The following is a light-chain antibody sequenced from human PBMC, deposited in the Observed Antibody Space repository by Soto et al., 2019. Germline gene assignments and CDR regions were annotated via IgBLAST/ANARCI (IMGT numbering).Light chain of an antibody. J-gene: IGKJ5*01. V-gene: IGKV3-15*01. Sequence: EIVMTQSPATLSVSPGERVTLSCRASQSVSCLAWYQHKPGQPPRLLIYGASTRATGIPARFSGSGSGTDFTLTISSLQSEYSSVYFCQQCSAWPLLTFGQGTRLEIK. CDR3: QQCSAWPLLT. CDR2: GAS. CDR1: QSVSC.